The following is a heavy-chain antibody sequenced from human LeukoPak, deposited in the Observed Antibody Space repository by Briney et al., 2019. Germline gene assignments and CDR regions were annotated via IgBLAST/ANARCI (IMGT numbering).Heavy chain of an antibody. J-gene: IGHJ3*02. CDR1: GFTFDDYG. CDR2: INWNGGST. D-gene: IGHD6-13*01. CDR3: ARLGIAAAGTGAFDI. Sequence: GGSLRLSCAASGFTFDDYGMSWVRQAPGKGLEWVSGINWNGGSTGYADSVKGRFTISRDNAKNSLYLQMNSLRAEDTALYYCARLGIAAAGTGAFDIWGQGTMVTVS. V-gene: IGHV3-20*04.